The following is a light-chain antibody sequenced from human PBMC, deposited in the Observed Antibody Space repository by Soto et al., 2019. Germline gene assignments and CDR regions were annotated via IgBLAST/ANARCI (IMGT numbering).Light chain of an antibody. Sequence: QSALTQPASVSGSPGQSITISCIGSSSDVGGYNYVSWYQHHPGRVPKPMIFEVSDRPSGVSSRFSGSKSGNTAYLTISGLQAEDEADDDCSSFSSTSTIVFGGGTKVTVL. CDR2: EVS. J-gene: IGLJ2*01. V-gene: IGLV2-14*01. CDR3: SSFSSTSTIV. CDR1: SSDVGGYNY.